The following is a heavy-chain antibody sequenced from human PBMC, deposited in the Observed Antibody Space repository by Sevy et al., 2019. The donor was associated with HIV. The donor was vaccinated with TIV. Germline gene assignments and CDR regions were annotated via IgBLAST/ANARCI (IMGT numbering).Heavy chain of an antibody. J-gene: IGHJ3*02. Sequence: GGSLRLSCAASGFPFSSYAMSWVRQAPGKGLEWVSGIGGSGVSTYYADSVKGRFTISGDNSKNTLYLQMNSLRAEDKAVYYCAKDRAAMVGDAFDIWGQGTMVTVSS. D-gene: IGHD5-18*01. CDR3: AKDRAAMVGDAFDI. CDR2: IGGSGVST. V-gene: IGHV3-23*01. CDR1: GFPFSSYA.